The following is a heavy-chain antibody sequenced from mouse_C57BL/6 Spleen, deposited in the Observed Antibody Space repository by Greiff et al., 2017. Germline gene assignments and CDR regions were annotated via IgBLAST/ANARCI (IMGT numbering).Heavy chain of an antibody. CDR3: ARLGYGSSYDYYAMDY. V-gene: IGHV1-26*01. D-gene: IGHD1-1*01. Sequence: EVQLQQSGPELVKPGASVKISCKASGYTFTDYYMNWVKQSHGKSLEWIGDINPNNGGTSYNQKFKGKDTLTVDKSSSTAYMELRSLTSEDSAVYYCARLGYGSSYDYYAMDYWGQGTSVTVSS. CDR2: INPNNGGT. J-gene: IGHJ4*01. CDR1: GYTFTDYY.